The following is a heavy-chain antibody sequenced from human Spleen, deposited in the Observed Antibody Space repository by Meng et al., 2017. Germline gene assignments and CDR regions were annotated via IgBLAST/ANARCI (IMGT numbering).Heavy chain of an antibody. CDR3: AKVSRGNSIDMFFDD. CDR2: IRSSGDET. V-gene: IGHV3-23*01. J-gene: IGHJ4*02. CDR1: GFTFTNYA. D-gene: IGHD3-10*02. Sequence: EVQLLASGGGLVQPGGSLRLPCAASGFTFTNYAMNWVRQAPGKGLEWVSSIRSSGDETYYTDSVKGRFTISRDISKNMLSLQMNSLRAEDTAVYFCAKVSRGNSIDMFFDDWGQGTLVTVSS.